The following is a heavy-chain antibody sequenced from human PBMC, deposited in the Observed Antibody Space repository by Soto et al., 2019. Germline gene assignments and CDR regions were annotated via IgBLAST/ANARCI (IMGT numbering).Heavy chain of an antibody. CDR1: GFTLSSSA. CDR2: ISYDGSDK. J-gene: IGHJ4*02. CDR3: AKDNPIIAY. Sequence: QVQLVESGGGVVQPGTSLRLSCAASGFTLSSSAMHWVRQAPGKGLEWVAIISYDGSDKHYGDSLEGRFTISRDNSKNTLFLQMNSLSPDDTAIYYCAKDNPIIAYWGQGTLVTVSS. V-gene: IGHV3-30*18.